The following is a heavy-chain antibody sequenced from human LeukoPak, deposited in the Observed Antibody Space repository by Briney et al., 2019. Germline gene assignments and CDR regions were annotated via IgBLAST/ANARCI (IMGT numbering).Heavy chain of an antibody. J-gene: IGHJ3*02. V-gene: IGHV1-69*04. CDR2: IIPIFGIA. CDR1: GGTFSSYA. Sequence: ASVRVSCKASGGTFSSYAISWVRQAPGQGLEWMGRIIPIFGIANYAQKFQGGVTITADKSTSTAYMELSSLRSEDTAVYYCARGGLGLYAFDIWGQGTMVTVSS. D-gene: IGHD3-16*01. CDR3: ARGGLGLYAFDI.